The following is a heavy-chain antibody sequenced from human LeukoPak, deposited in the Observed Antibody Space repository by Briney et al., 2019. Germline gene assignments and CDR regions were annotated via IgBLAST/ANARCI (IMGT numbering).Heavy chain of an antibody. V-gene: IGHV3-23*01. Sequence: PGASLRLSCAASVFTFSNYAMSWVRQAPGKGLEGVSAVSGRDDSTYYADSVKRRFTISRDTSKNTLYLQMNSLRAEDTAVYYCVKWGDYDILTGYYDPDYWGQGTLVTVSS. CDR1: VFTFSNYA. D-gene: IGHD3-9*01. J-gene: IGHJ4*02. CDR2: VSGRDDST. CDR3: VKWGDYDILTGYYDPDY.